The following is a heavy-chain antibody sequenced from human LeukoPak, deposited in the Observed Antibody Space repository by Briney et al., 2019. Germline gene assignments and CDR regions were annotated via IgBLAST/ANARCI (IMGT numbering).Heavy chain of an antibody. D-gene: IGHD1-7*01. CDR3: AKAPLYRLGTGTTYGSFDY. CDR2: ISGSGRST. Sequence: PGGSLRLSCAASGFTFSSYAMSWVRQAPGKGLEWVSAISGSGRSTYYADSVKGRFTISRDNSKNTLYLQMNSLRAEDTAVYYCAKAPLYRLGTGTTYGSFDYWGQGTLVTVSS. J-gene: IGHJ4*02. CDR1: GFTFSSYA. V-gene: IGHV3-23*01.